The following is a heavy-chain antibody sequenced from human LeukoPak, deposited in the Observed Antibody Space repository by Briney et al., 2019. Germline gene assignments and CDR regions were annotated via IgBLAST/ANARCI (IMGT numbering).Heavy chain of an antibody. V-gene: IGHV1-2*02. D-gene: IGHD2-8*01. CDR2: INPNSGGT. CDR1: GYTFTGYY. Sequence: ASVKVSCKASGYTFTGYYMHWVRQAPGQGLEWMGWINPNSGGTNYAQKFQGRVTMTRDTSISTAYMELSRLRSDDTAVYYCARDTPHLPYAGHGGYWGQGTLVTVSS. J-gene: IGHJ4*02. CDR3: ARDTPHLPYAGHGGY.